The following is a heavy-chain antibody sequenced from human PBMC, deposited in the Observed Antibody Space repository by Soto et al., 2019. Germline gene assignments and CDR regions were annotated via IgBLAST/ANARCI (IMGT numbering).Heavy chain of an antibody. CDR3: ARVYSSGWYDLFDY. CDR1: GFTFSDYY. J-gene: IGHJ4*02. V-gene: IGHV3-11*01. Sequence: GGSLRLSCAASGFTFSDYYMSWIRQAPGKGLEWVSYISSSGSTIYYADSVKGRFTISRDNAKDSLYLQMNSLRAEDTAVYYCARVYSSGWYDLFDYWGQGTLVTFSS. D-gene: IGHD6-19*01. CDR2: ISSSGSTI.